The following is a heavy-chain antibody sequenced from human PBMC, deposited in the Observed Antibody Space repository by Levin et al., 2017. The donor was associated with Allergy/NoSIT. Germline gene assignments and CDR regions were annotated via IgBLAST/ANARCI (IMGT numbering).Heavy chain of an antibody. Sequence: PGESLKISCAASGFTFRNYAISWVRQAPGKGLEWVSRISGSGGGTYYTDSVKGRFTISRDNSKNTVYLQMNSLRTDDTAEYYCAKGEQLVGGGWVEGAFDIWGQGTMVTVSS. V-gene: IGHV3-23*01. CDR1: GFTFRNYA. D-gene: IGHD6-6*01. CDR3: AKGEQLVGGGWVEGAFDI. CDR2: ISGSGGGT. J-gene: IGHJ3*02.